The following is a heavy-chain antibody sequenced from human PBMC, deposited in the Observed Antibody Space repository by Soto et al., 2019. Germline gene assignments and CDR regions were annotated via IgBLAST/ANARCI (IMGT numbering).Heavy chain of an antibody. CDR3: TRANNYGMDV. CDR2: ISIDGSNT. Sequence: LRLSCAASGFTFSGYWMHWVRQPPGKGLVWVSRISIDGSNTIYADSVKGRFTISGDNARNTLYLQMNSLRAEDTAVYYCTRANNYGMDVWGQGTTVTVSS. CDR1: GFTFSGYW. J-gene: IGHJ6*02. V-gene: IGHV3-74*01.